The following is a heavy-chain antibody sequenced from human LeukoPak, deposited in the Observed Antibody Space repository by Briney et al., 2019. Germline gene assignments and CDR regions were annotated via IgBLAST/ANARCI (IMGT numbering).Heavy chain of an antibody. CDR1: GGTFGSYA. CDR3: ARGVPAADHFDY. CDR2: IIPIFGIA. Sequence: SVKVSCKASGGTFGSYAISWVRQAPGQGLEWMGRIIPIFGIANYAQKFQGWVTMTRDTSISTAYMELSRLRSDDTAVYYCARGVPAADHFDYWGQGTLVTVSS. J-gene: IGHJ4*02. V-gene: IGHV1-69*04. D-gene: IGHD2-2*01.